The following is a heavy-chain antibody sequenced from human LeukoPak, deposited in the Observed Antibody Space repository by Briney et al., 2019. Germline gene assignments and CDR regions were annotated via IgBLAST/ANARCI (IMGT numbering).Heavy chain of an antibody. D-gene: IGHD3-10*01. V-gene: IGHV3-7*01. Sequence: PGGSLRLSCAASGFTFSSYWMSWVRQAPGKGLEWVANIKQDGSEKYYVASVRGRFTISRDNAKNSLYLQMNSLRAEDTAVYYCARLGTYGSGSYSSFDAFDIWGQGTMVTVSS. J-gene: IGHJ3*02. CDR1: GFTFSSYW. CDR3: ARLGTYGSGSYSSFDAFDI. CDR2: IKQDGSEK.